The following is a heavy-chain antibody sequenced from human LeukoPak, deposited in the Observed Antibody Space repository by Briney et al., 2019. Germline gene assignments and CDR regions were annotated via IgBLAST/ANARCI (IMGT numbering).Heavy chain of an antibody. Sequence: SVKVSCKASGGTFSSYAISWVRQAPGQGLEWMGRVIPIFGTANYAQKFQGRVTITTDESTSTAYMELSSLRSEDTAVYYCAREDYYDSSGYQDYWGQGTLVTVSS. CDR2: VIPIFGTA. J-gene: IGHJ4*02. CDR3: AREDYYDSSGYQDY. CDR1: GGTFSSYA. D-gene: IGHD3-22*01. V-gene: IGHV1-69*05.